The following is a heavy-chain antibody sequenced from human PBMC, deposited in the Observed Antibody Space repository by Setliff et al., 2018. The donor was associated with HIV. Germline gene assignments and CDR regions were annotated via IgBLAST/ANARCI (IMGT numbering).Heavy chain of an antibody. D-gene: IGHD4-17*01. V-gene: IGHV4-4*07. Sequence: TLSLTCTVSGGSISSYYWSWIRQPAGKGLEWMGRIYTTGITNFNPNNNPSLKSRVTMSTDTSKNQFSLKLTSVTAADTAVYYCARLPRTTVVVGKWYFDLWGRGTLVTVSS. CDR2: IYTTGIT. J-gene: IGHJ2*01. CDR3: ARLPRTTVVVGKWYFDL. CDR1: GGSISSYY.